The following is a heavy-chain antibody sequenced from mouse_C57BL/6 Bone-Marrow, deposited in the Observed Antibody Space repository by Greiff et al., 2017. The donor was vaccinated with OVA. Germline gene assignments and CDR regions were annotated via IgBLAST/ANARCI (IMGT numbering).Heavy chain of an antibody. J-gene: IGHJ2*01. Sequence: QVQLKESGAELVRPGASVKMSCKASGYTFTNYWIGWAKQRPGHGLEWIGDIYPGGGYTNYNEKFKGKATLTADKSSSTAYMQFSSLTSEDSAIYYCARRPYSNYADYWGQGTTLTVSS. CDR3: ARRPYSNYADY. CDR1: GYTFTNYW. V-gene: IGHV1-63*01. D-gene: IGHD2-5*01. CDR2: IYPGGGYT.